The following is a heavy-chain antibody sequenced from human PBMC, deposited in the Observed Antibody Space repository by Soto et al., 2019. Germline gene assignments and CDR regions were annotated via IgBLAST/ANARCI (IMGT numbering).Heavy chain of an antibody. Sequence: PVGSLRLSCAASGFVVTDYYMSWVRQAPGKGLEWVAVFLIGGDTHYGESVKGRFTISRDNSKSTLYLQMNSLRAEDTAVYYCAREPLWSGPLPLDAFDLWGQGTMVTVSS. CDR3: AREPLWSGPLPLDAFDL. CDR1: GFVVTDYY. CDR2: FLIGGDT. J-gene: IGHJ3*01. D-gene: IGHD3-3*01. V-gene: IGHV3-53*01.